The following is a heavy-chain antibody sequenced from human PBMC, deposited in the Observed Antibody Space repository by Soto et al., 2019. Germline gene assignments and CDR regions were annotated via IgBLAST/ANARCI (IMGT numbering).Heavy chain of an antibody. J-gene: IGHJ4*02. V-gene: IGHV1-46*01. Sequence: QVQLVQSGAEVKEPGASVEVSCKAFGYTFTNYYIHWVRQAPGQGLEWLGILNPSGGSTTYALKFQARVTMTRDTSTSTVYMDLSGLRSEDTAVYYCARDPRYDSTGYSLDYWGQGTLVTVSS. CDR2: LNPSGGST. D-gene: IGHD3-22*01. CDR3: ARDPRYDSTGYSLDY. CDR1: GYTFTNYY.